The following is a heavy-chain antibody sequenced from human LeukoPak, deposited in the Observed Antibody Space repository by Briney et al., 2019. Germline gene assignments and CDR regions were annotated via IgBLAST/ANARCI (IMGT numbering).Heavy chain of an antibody. J-gene: IGHJ5*02. D-gene: IGHD2-15*01. V-gene: IGHV1-2*02. CDR3: ARDPQVVAATYWFDP. CDR1: GYTLTELS. Sequence: ASVKVSCKVSGYTLTELSMHWVRQAPGQGLEWMGWINPNSGGTNYAQKFQGRVTMTRDTSISTAYMELSRLRSDDTAVYYCARDPQVVAATYWFDPWGQGTLVTVSS. CDR2: INPNSGGT.